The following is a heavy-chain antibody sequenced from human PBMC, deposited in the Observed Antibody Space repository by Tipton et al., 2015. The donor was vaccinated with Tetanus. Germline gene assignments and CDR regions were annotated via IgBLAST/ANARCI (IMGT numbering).Heavy chain of an antibody. Sequence: QLVQSGAEVKKPGESLKISCKGSGDSFSTYWIGWVRQMPGKGLEWMGTIYPDDSDTRYSPSFQGQVTISADKSSSTAYLQWSSLKPSDATKYYCARGSGRYPYYYGMGVWGQGTTVSVSS. CDR2: IYPDDSDT. CDR1: GDSFSTYW. V-gene: IGHV5-51*01. D-gene: IGHD6-19*01. J-gene: IGHJ6*02. CDR3: ARGSGRYPYYYGMGV.